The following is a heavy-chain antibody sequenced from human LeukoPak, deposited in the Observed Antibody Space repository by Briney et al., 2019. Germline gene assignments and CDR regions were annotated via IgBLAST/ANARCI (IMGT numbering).Heavy chain of an antibody. J-gene: IGHJ4*02. D-gene: IGHD2-21*01. CDR1: GGSISSYY. CDR3: ARAQTGDFFAY. V-gene: IGHV4-59*01. Sequence: PSETLSLTCSVSGGSISSYYWSWIRQPPGKGLEWTGYLSYSGSSNYNPSLKSRVTMSIDTSKNQFSLNLSSVTAADTAVYYCARAQTGDFFAYWGQGTLVTVSS. CDR2: LSYSGSS.